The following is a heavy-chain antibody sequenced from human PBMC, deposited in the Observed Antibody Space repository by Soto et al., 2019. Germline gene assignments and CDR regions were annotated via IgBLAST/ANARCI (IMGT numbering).Heavy chain of an antibody. CDR2: ISYDGSNK. Sequence: XLSLSCASSGFTFSSYAMNWVRQAPGKGLEWVAVISYDGSNKYYADSVKGRFTISRDNSKNTLYLQMNSLRAEDTAVYYCARDLYYYDSSGYPDIWGQGTMVTVSS. CDR1: GFTFSSYA. CDR3: ARDLYYYDSSGYPDI. J-gene: IGHJ3*02. D-gene: IGHD3-22*01. V-gene: IGHV3-30-3*01.